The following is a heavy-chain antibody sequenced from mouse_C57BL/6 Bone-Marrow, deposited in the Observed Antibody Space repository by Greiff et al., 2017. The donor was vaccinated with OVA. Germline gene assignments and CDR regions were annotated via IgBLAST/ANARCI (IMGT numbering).Heavy chain of an antibody. V-gene: IGHV1-82*01. Sequence: VQLQESGPELVKPGASVKISCKASGYAFSSSWMNWVKQRPGKGLEWIGRIYPGDGDTNYNGKFKGKATLTADKSSSTAYMQLSSLTSEDSAVYFCARDYDYDGAFAYWGQGTLVTVSA. CDR2: IYPGDGDT. J-gene: IGHJ3*01. D-gene: IGHD2-4*01. CDR3: ARDYDYDGAFAY. CDR1: GYAFSSSW.